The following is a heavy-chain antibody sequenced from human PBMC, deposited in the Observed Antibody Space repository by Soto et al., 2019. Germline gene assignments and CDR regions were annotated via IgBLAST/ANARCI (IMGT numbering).Heavy chain of an antibody. J-gene: IGHJ6*02. CDR1: GGTFNTHA. D-gene: IGHD1-1*01. CDR3: ARGPNWNARYYYYGMDV. CDR2: IVPIYGIP. Sequence: SVKVSCETSGGTFNTHAIRGVRQAPGHGFEWMGGIVPIYGIPSHAQKFQGRVTITADEPTTTVYMELSSLRSDDTAVYYCARGPNWNARYYYYGMDVWGQGSMVTVSS. V-gene: IGHV1-69*13.